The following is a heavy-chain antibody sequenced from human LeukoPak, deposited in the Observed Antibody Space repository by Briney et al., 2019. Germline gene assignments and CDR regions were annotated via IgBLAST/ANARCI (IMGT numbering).Heavy chain of an antibody. CDR3: AGVAARLDY. CDR1: GGSFSSGSYY. D-gene: IGHD2-15*01. J-gene: IGHJ4*02. Sequence: SETLSLTCTVSGGSFSSGSYYWSWIRQPPGKGLEWIGYIYYSGSTNYNPSLKSRVTISVDTSKNQFSLKLSSVTAADTAVYYCAGVAARLDYWGQGTLVTVSS. CDR2: IYYSGST. V-gene: IGHV4-61*01.